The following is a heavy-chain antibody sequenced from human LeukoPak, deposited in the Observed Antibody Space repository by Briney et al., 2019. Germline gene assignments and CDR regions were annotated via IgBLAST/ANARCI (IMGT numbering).Heavy chain of an antibody. CDR2: ISSSGGST. V-gene: IGHV3-23*01. D-gene: IGHD3-10*01. J-gene: IGHJ4*02. CDR3: AKVATRGGIHFDY. Sequence: GGSLRLSCAASGFTFSSYGMTWVRQAPGRGLEWVSDISSSGGSTFYAGSVKGRFTISRDNSKNTVYLQMNSLRAEDTAVYYCAKVATRGGIHFDYWGQGTLVTVSS. CDR1: GFTFSSYG.